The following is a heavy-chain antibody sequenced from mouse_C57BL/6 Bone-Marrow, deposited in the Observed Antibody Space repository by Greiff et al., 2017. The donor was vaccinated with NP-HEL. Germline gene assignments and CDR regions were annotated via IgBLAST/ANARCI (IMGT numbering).Heavy chain of an antibody. V-gene: IGHV1-39*01. D-gene: IGHD2-3*01. CDR2: INPNYGTT. J-gene: IGHJ3*01. CDR1: CSSFTYYN. CDR3: ARWGWSFAY. Sequence: EVQLQQSGPELVKPGASVKISCNASCSSFTYYNMNWLKQSNGKSLEWIGVINPNYGTTRYNQKFKGKATLTVDQSSSTAYMQLNSLTSEDSAVYYCARWGWSFAYWGQGTLVTVSA.